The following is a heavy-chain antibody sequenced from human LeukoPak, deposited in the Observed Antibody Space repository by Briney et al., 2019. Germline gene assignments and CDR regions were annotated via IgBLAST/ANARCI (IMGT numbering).Heavy chain of an antibody. Sequence: SETLSLTCTVSADSLSSGGHYWAWIRQFPGKGLESIGFIHHSGRSCHNPSLKDRVAISVDTSRKQFALKLSSVTAADTAMYYCARGGNRFGGFYFDYWGQGIQVIVSS. J-gene: IGHJ4*02. V-gene: IGHV4-31*03. D-gene: IGHD3-10*01. CDR1: ADSLSSGGHY. CDR3: ARGGNRFGGFYFDY. CDR2: IHHSGRS.